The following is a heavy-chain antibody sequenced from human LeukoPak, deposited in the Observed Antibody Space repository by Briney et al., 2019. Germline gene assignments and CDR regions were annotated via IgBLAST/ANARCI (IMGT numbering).Heavy chain of an antibody. D-gene: IGHD3-10*01. V-gene: IGHV1-8*03. CDR1: GYTFTSYD. J-gene: IGHJ6*03. Sequence: ASVKVSCKASGYTFTSYDINWVRQATGQGLEWMGWMNPNSGNTGYAQKFQGRVTITRNTSISTAYMELSSLRSGDTAVYYCARASMVRGKDYYMDVWGKGTTVTVPS. CDR2: MNPNSGNT. CDR3: ARASMVRGKDYYMDV.